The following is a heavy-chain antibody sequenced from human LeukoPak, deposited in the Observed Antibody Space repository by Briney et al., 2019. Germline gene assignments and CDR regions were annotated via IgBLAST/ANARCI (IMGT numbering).Heavy chain of an antibody. CDR2: IYHSGST. J-gene: IGHJ5*02. V-gene: IGHV4-38-2*02. D-gene: IGHD1-7*01. Sequence: SETLSLTCTVSGYSISSGYYWGWIRPPPGKGLEWIGSIYHSGSTYYNPSLKSRVTISVDTSKNQFSLKLSSVTAADTAVYYCARDWGDGTGTTDWFDPWGQGTLVTVSS. CDR1: GYSISSGYY. CDR3: ARDWGDGTGTTDWFDP.